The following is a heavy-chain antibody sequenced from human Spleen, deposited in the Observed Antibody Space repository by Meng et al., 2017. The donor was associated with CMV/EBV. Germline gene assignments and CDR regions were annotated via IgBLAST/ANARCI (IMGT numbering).Heavy chain of an antibody. CDR1: GFTLSSFA. D-gene: IGHD4-17*01. V-gene: IGHV3-30*03. CDR2: TSYDGSYK. CDR3: ARDFDGDNVLDH. J-gene: IGHJ4*02. Sequence: GESLKISCVGSGFTLSSFAMHWVRQAPGKGLEWVTLTSYDGSYKKYAASVKGRFTISRDDFRNTLYLQMNDLRLTDTAVYYCARDFDGDNVLDHWGQGALVTVPQ.